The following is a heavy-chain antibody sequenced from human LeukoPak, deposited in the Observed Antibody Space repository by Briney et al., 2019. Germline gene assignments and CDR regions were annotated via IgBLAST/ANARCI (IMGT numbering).Heavy chain of an antibody. Sequence: TPSETLSLTCTVSGGSISSGGYYWSWIRQHPGEGLEWIGYIYYSGSTYYNPSLKSRVTISVDTSKNQFSLKLSSVTAADTAVYYCARLGEGVTTPPNFDYWGQGTLVTVSS. CDR3: ARLGEGVTTPPNFDY. V-gene: IGHV4-31*03. J-gene: IGHJ4*02. CDR1: GGSISSGGYY. D-gene: IGHD4-11*01. CDR2: IYYSGST.